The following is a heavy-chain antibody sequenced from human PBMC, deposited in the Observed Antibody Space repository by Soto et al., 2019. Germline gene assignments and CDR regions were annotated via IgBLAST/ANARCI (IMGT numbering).Heavy chain of an antibody. CDR3: ARGESRYDYVWGSYRSKYYYYGMDV. V-gene: IGHV4-34*01. Sequence: SETLSLTCAVYGGSFSGYYWSWIRQPPGKGLEWIGEINHSGSTNYNPSLRSRVTISVDTSKNQFSLKLSSVTAADTAVYYCARGESRYDYVWGSYRSKYYYYGMDVWGQGTTVTVSS. CDR1: GGSFSGYY. CDR2: INHSGST. J-gene: IGHJ6*02. D-gene: IGHD3-16*02.